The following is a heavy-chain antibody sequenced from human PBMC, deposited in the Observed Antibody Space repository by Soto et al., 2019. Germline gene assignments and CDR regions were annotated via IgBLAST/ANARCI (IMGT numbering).Heavy chain of an antibody. D-gene: IGHD2-2*01. J-gene: IGHJ3*01. CDR1: GYSITNTNG. CDR3: ARSPYADGLDL. V-gene: IGHV4-28*01. Sequence: QVQLQESGPGLVKPSDTLSLTFAVFGYSITNTNGWNWVRQPPGKGLELIGYIFHTDTTYYNPSLKSRFTMSVDSSKNPFSLKLSSVTAEDTAVYYCARSPYADGLDLWGQGTMVTVSS. CDR2: IFHTDTT.